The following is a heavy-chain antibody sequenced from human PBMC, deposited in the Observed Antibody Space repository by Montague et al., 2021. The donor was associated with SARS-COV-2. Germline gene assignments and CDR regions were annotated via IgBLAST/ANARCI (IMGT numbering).Heavy chain of an antibody. J-gene: IGHJ6*02. CDR2: IYYSGST. Sequence: SETLSLTCTVSGGSISSSSYYWGWIRPPPGMGLVWIGCIYYSGSTYYNPSLKSRVTISVDTSKNQFSLKLSSGTAADTAVYYCARQPVLLWFGELFWGGGMDVWGQGTTVTVSS. D-gene: IGHD3-10*01. CDR3: ARQPVLLWFGELFWGGGMDV. CDR1: GGSISSSSYY. V-gene: IGHV4-39*01.